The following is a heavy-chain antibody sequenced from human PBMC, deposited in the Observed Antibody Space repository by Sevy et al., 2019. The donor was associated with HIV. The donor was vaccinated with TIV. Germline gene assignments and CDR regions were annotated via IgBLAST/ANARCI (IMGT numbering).Heavy chain of an antibody. V-gene: IGHV3-23*01. J-gene: IGHJ3*01. D-gene: IGHD6-13*01. CDR1: GFTFFSHV. CDR3: ATRTTDSSISWVFDV. Sequence: GESLKISCAASGFTFFSHVMSWVRQAPGKGLEWVSGLSGSGGTTYYADSVKGRFSISRDNSKNKLYLQMSSLRIEDTAVYYCATRTTDSSISWVFDVWGQGTMVTVSS. CDR2: LSGSGGTT.